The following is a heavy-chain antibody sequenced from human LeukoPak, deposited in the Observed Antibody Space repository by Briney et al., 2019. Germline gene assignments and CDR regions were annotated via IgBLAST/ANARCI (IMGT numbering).Heavy chain of an antibody. CDR2: INHSGST. J-gene: IGHJ4*02. Sequence: PSETLSLTCAVYGGSFSGYYWSWIRQPPGKGLEWIGEINHSGSTNYNPSLKSRVTISVDTSKNQFSLKLSSVTAADTAVYYCAGQEYLPYDRGFDYWGQGTLVTVSS. CDR3: AGQEYLPYDRGFDY. V-gene: IGHV4-34*01. D-gene: IGHD3-9*01. CDR1: GGSFSGYY.